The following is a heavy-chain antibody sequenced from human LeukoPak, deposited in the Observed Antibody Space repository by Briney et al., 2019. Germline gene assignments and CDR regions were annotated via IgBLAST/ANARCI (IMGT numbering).Heavy chain of an antibody. CDR1: GDTFTSYA. D-gene: IGHD2-21*02. CDR2: MNTGNGNT. V-gene: IGHV1-3*04. Sequence: ASVKVSCKASGDTFTSYAMHWVRQAPGQRLECMGWMNTGNGNTKYSQKFQGRVTITRDTSASTAYMDLSSLRSEDTAVYYCARNTETAIPLPYYFDYWGQGTLVTVSS. CDR3: ARNTETAIPLPYYFDY. J-gene: IGHJ4*02.